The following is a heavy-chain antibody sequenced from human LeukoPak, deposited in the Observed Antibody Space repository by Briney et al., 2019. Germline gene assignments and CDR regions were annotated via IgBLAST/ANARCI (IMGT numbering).Heavy chain of an antibody. Sequence: PGGSLRLSCAASGFTFDDYAMHWVRQAPGKGLEWVSGISWTRGSIGYADSVKGRFTISRDNAKNSLYLQMNSLRAEDTALYYCARGWGGDYWGQGTLVTVSS. J-gene: IGHJ4*02. V-gene: IGHV3-9*01. CDR1: GFTFDDYA. D-gene: IGHD3-10*01. CDR2: ISWTRGSI. CDR3: ARGWGGDY.